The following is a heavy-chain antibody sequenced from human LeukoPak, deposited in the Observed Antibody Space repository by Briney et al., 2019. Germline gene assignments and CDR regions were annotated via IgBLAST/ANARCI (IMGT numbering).Heavy chain of an antibody. CDR1: GYTFTSYD. J-gene: IGHJ4*02. V-gene: IGHV1-8*01. CDR3: ARIPIFGEVDDY. Sequence: ASAKVSCKASGYTFTSYDINWVRQATGLGLEWMGWMNPNSGNTGYAQKFQGRVTMTRNTSISTAYMELSSLRSEDTAVYYCARIPIFGEVDDYWGQGTLVTVSS. CDR2: MNPNSGNT. D-gene: IGHD3-3*01.